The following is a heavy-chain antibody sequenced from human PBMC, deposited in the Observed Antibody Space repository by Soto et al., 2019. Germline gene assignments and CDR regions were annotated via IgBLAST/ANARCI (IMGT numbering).Heavy chain of an antibody. J-gene: IGHJ6*02. D-gene: IGHD3-10*01. CDR2: IYYSGST. CDR3: AKKSMVRGARHYYYYGMDV. CDR1: GGSISSGDYC. Sequence: SETQSLTCTFSGGSISSGDYCWSWIRKPPGKGLEWIGYIYYSGSTYYNPSLKSRVTISVDTSKNQFSLKLSSVTAADTAVYYCAKKSMVRGARHYYYYGMDVWGQGTTVTVSS. V-gene: IGHV4-30-4*01.